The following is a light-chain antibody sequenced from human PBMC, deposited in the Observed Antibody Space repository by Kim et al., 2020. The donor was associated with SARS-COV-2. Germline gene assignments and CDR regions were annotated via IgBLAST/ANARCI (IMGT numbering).Light chain of an antibody. CDR2: AAS. CDR3: QQYYSYPRT. V-gene: IGKV1-8*01. J-gene: IGKJ1*01. Sequence: AATGDRVTSTCRASQGISSYLAWYQQKPGKAPKLLIYAASTLQSGVPSRFSGSGSGTDFTLTISCLQSEDFATYYCQQYYSYPRTFGQGTKVDIK. CDR1: QGISSY.